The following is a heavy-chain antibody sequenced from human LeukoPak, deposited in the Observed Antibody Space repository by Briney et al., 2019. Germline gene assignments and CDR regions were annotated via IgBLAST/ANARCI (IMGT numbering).Heavy chain of an antibody. CDR3: ARGSNLEWFDY. CDR1: GDSLRSYY. Sequence: SETLSLTCTVSGDSLRSYYWSWVRQPSGKGLECIGYIYYRGSTNYNPSLKSRVTISVDTSKNQFSLKLNSVTAADTAVYYCARGSNLEWFDYWGQGTLVTVSS. D-gene: IGHD3-3*01. J-gene: IGHJ5*01. V-gene: IGHV4-59*01. CDR2: IYYRGST.